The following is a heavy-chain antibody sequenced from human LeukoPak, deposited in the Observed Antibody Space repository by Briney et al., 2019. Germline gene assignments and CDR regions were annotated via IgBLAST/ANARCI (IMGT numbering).Heavy chain of an antibody. Sequence: GGSLRLSCTVSGFTVSSNSMSWVRQAPGKGLEWVSAITGSGAYTNYADSVKGRFTISRDNSKNTIYLQMNSLRAEDTAIYYCAKRSSTSSGYFDFWGRGTLVTVSS. CDR2: ITGSGAYT. CDR1: GFTVSSNS. V-gene: IGHV3-23*01. J-gene: IGHJ4*02. D-gene: IGHD3-22*01. CDR3: AKRSSTSSGYFDF.